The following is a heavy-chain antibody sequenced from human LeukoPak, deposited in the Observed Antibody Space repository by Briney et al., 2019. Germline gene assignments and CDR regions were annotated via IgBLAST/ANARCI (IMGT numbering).Heavy chain of an antibody. J-gene: IGHJ6*03. CDR2: INPNSGGT. CDR1: GYTFAGYY. Sequence: ASVKVSCKASGYTFAGYYMHWVRQAPGQGLEWMGWINPNSGGTNYAQKFQGRVTMTRDTSISTAYMELSRLRSDDTAVYYCAREYEGGYYMDVWGKGTTVTVSS. V-gene: IGHV1-2*02. D-gene: IGHD2-8*01. CDR3: AREYEGGYYMDV.